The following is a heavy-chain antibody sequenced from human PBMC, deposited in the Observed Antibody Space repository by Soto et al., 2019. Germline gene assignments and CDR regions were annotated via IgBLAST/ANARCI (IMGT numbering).Heavy chain of an antibody. D-gene: IGHD6-19*01. Sequence: GGSLRLSCAASGFTFSSYSMNWVRQAPGKGLEWVSYITSSSSTIYYADSVKGRFTISRDDAKNSLYLQMTSLRAEDTAVYYCARLPSSGWAFYFNYWGRGTLVTVSS. CDR2: ITSSSSTI. CDR1: GFTFSSYS. J-gene: IGHJ4*02. CDR3: ARLPSSGWAFYFNY. V-gene: IGHV3-48*01.